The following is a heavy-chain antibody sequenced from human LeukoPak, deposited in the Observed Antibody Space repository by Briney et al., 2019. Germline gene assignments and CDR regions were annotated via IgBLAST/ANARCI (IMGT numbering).Heavy chain of an antibody. CDR2: IYYSGST. V-gene: IGHV4-39*01. Sequence: SSETLSLTCTVSGGSISSSSYYWGWIRQPPGKGLEWIGSIYYSGSTYYNPSLKSRVAISVDTSKNQFSLKLSSVTAADTAVYYCARHLYPHFDYWGQGTLVTVSS. J-gene: IGHJ4*02. CDR1: GGSISSSSYY. CDR3: ARHLYPHFDY.